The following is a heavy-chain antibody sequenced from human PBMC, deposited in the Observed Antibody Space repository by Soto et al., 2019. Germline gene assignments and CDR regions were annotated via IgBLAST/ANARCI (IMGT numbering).Heavy chain of an antibody. CDR1: GGSISSGGYY. Sequence: SETLSLTCTVSGGSISSGGYYWSWIRQHPGKGLEWIRYIYYSGSTYYNPSLKSRVTISVDTSKNQFSLKLSSVTAADTAVYYCARRYSNYVAGDYYYYMDVWGKGTTVT. D-gene: IGHD4-4*01. CDR2: IYYSGST. V-gene: IGHV4-31*03. J-gene: IGHJ6*03. CDR3: ARRYSNYVAGDYYYYMDV.